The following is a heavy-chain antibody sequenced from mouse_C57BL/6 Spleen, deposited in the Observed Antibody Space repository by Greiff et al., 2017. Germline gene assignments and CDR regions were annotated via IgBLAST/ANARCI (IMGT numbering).Heavy chain of an antibody. D-gene: IGHD1-1*01. Sequence: QVQLQPPGAELVKPGASVKLSCKASGYTFTSYWMHWVKQRPGQGLEWIGMLHPNSGSTNYNEKFKSKATLTVDKSSSTAYMQLSSLTSEDSAVYYCARDYGSSSWFAYWGQGTRVTVAA. CDR1: GYTFTSYW. J-gene: IGHJ3*01. V-gene: IGHV1-64*01. CDR3: ARDYGSSSWFAY. CDR2: LHPNSGST.